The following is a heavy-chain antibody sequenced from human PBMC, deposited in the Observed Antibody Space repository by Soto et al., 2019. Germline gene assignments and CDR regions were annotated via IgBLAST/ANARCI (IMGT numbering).Heavy chain of an antibody. V-gene: IGHV3-74*01. D-gene: IGHD6-19*01. CDR1: GFTFSSYW. CDR2: INSDGSSI. J-gene: IGHJ4*02. CDR3: ARAYGYSSGWRQAY. Sequence: EVPLVESGGGLVQPGGSLRLSCAASGFTFSSYWMHWVRQAPGKGLVWVSRINSDGSSISYADSVKGRFTISRDNAKSRRYLQMDSLRVEDTAVYYCARAYGYSSGWRQAYSGQGGLVAVSS.